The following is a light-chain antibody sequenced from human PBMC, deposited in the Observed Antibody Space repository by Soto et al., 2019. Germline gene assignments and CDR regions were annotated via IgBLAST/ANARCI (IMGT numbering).Light chain of an antibody. CDR2: GAS. J-gene: IGKJ4*01. V-gene: IGKV3-15*01. CDR3: QQYNNGPLT. CDR1: QSISNN. Sequence: EIVMTQSPATLSVSPGERATLSCRVSQSISNNLAWYQQKPGQAPRLLIYGASTRATGIPARFSGSGSGTEFTLTISSLQSEDFAVYYCQQYNNGPLTFGGGTKVEIK.